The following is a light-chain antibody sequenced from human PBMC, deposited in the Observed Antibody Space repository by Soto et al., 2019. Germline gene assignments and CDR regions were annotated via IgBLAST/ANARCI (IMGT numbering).Light chain of an antibody. CDR1: QSISSW. CDR3: QQYKSFS. J-gene: IGKJ1*01. Sequence: DIQMTQSPSTLSASVGDRVTITCRASQSISSWLAWYQQKPGKAPKLLIYKASSSESGVPSRFSGSGSGTEFTLTISSLQPDDFATYYCQQYKSFSFGQGTKVDNK. V-gene: IGKV1-5*03. CDR2: KAS.